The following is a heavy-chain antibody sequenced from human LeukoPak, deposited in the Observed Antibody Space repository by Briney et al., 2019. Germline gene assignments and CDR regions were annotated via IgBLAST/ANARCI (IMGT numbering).Heavy chain of an antibody. Sequence: ASETLSLTCTVSGASISSGYWSWIRQPPGRRPEWIGYIYSSGTAKYNPSLQSRVTISIDTSKNQFSLKLTSMTAADTAVYFCSRLLPSRPDFYFDYWGQGTLVNVSS. CDR2: IYSSGTA. J-gene: IGHJ4*02. V-gene: IGHV4-4*09. CDR3: SRLLPSRPDFYFDY. D-gene: IGHD6-6*01. CDR1: GASISSGY.